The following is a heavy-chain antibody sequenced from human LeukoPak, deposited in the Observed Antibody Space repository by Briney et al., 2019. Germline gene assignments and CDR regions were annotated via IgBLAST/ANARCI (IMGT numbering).Heavy chain of an antibody. CDR3: ARNTGIAAAGADY. D-gene: IGHD6-13*01. V-gene: IGHV1-2*02. Sequence: ASVKVSCKASGYTFTGYYMHWVRQAPGQGLEWMGWINPNSGGTNYVQKFQGRVTMTRDTSISTAYMELSRLGSDDTAVYYCARNTGIAAAGADYWGQGTLVTVSS. CDR2: INPNSGGT. CDR1: GYTFTGYY. J-gene: IGHJ4*02.